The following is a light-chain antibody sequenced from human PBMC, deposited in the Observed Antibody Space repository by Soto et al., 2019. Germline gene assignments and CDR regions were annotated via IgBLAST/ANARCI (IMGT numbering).Light chain of an antibody. CDR1: QSVSSSY. CDR2: GAS. V-gene: IGKV3-20*01. Sequence: EIVLTQSPGTLSLSPAERATLSCRASQSVSSSYLAWYQQKPGQAPRLLIYGASRRATGIPDRFSGSGSGTDFTLTISRLEPEDFAVYYCHQYGSSPQTFGQGTKVDIK. CDR3: HQYGSSPQT. J-gene: IGKJ1*01.